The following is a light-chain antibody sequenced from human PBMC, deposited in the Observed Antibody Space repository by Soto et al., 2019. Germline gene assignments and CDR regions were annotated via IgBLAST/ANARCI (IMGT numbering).Light chain of an antibody. CDR1: QSISSTY. Sequence: EIVLPQSPATLSLSPGERATLSCRASQSISSTYLAWYQQKPGQAPRLLIYGASSRATGTPDRFSGSGSGTDFTLTISRLEPEDFAVYYCQQYGRSPWTFGQGTKVAIK. CDR2: GAS. CDR3: QQYGRSPWT. J-gene: IGKJ1*01. V-gene: IGKV3-20*01.